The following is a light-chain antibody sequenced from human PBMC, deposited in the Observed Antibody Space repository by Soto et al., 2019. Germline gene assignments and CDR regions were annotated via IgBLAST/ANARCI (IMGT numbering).Light chain of an antibody. Sequence: EIVLTQSPGTLSLSPGERAALSCRASQSVTRTYLAWYQQRPGQAPRLLIYGASSRATGIPDRFSGSGSGTDFSLTISRLEPEDLAVYYCQQYGSLPRTFGQGTKVDIK. CDR3: QQYGSLPRT. CDR1: QSVTRTY. CDR2: GAS. V-gene: IGKV3-20*01. J-gene: IGKJ1*01.